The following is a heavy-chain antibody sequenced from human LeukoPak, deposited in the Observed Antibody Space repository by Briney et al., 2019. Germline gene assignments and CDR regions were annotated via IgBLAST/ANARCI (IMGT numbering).Heavy chain of an antibody. CDR2: IGYSGGDT. D-gene: IGHD4/OR15-4a*01. CDR3: ARRAGAYSHPYDY. Sequence: GGSLRLSCAASGFTFSTFAMIWVRQPPGKGLEWVSSIGYSGGDTHYADSVKGRFTISRDNSKNTLYLQMNSLRAEDTAVYYCARRAGAYSHPYDYWGQGTLVTVSS. V-gene: IGHV3-23*01. J-gene: IGHJ4*02. CDR1: GFTFSTFA.